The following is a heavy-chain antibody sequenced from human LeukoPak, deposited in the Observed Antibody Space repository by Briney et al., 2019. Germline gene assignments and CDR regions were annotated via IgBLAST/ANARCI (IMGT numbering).Heavy chain of an antibody. V-gene: IGHV4-34*01. Sequence: SETLSLTCTVSGGSISNYYWSWIRQPAGKGLEWIGEINHSGSTNYNPSLKSRVTISVDTSKNQFSLKLSSVTAADTAVYYCARVMWLQSMEYFDYWGQGTLVTVSS. CDR2: INHSGST. CDR3: ARVMWLQSMEYFDY. D-gene: IGHD5-24*01. J-gene: IGHJ4*02. CDR1: GGSISNYY.